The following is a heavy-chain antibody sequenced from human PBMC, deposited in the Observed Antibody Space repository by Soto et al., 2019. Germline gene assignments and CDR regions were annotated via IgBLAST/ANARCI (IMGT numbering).Heavy chain of an antibody. J-gene: IGHJ4*02. Sequence: GRSLRLSCTASGFTFRCYGMSWVRKAPGEGLEWVSAIDSYGTSYYPDSVRGRFTSSRDNSKNTLYLQMTSLRADDTAVYYCAKYTSYSGGFQGNDFGGQGTLVTVYS. CDR1: GFTFRCYG. CDR2: IDSYGTS. D-gene: IGHD3-9*01. CDR3: AKYTSYSGGFQGNDF. V-gene: IGHV3-23*01.